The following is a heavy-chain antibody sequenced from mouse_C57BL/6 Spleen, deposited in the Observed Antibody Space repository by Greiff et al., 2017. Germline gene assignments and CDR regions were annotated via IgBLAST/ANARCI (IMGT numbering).Heavy chain of an antibody. D-gene: IGHD2-5*01. Sequence: EVQLQQSGPELVKPGASVKMSCKASGYTFTDYYMHWVKQSPGKSLEWIGYINPNHGGTSYNQKFKGKATLTVNKSSSTAYMELRSLTSEDSAVYYCARGDYSNSYAMDYWGQGTSVTVSS. CDR2: INPNHGGT. V-gene: IGHV1-22*01. J-gene: IGHJ4*01. CDR1: GYTFTDYY. CDR3: ARGDYSNSYAMDY.